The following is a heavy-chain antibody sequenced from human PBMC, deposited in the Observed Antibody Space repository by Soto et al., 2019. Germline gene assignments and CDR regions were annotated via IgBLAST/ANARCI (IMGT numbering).Heavy chain of an antibody. CDR2: IIPIFGTA. CDR1: GGTFRSYA. J-gene: IGHJ4*02. D-gene: IGHD6-19*01. Sequence: QVQLVQSGAEVKKPGSSVKVSCKASGGTFRSYAISWVRQAPGQGLAWMGGIIPIFGTANYAQQFQGRVTITADDSTSTVYMELSSLRSEDTAVYYCASSADNSGWYYFDYWGQGTLVTVSS. CDR3: ASSADNSGWYYFDY. V-gene: IGHV1-69*12.